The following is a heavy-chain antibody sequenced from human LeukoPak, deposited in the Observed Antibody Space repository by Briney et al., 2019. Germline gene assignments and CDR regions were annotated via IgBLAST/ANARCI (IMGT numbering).Heavy chain of an antibody. CDR1: GFTFSSYE. Sequence: GGSLRLSCAASGFTFSSYELYWVRQAPGKGLEWISYISSSSTIIKYADSVRGRFTISRDDARESLYLQMSSLRADDTAIYYCGASRQYVGAFDIWGQGTLVTLSS. J-gene: IGHJ3*02. V-gene: IGHV3-48*03. CDR2: ISSSSTII. CDR3: GASRQYVGAFDI. D-gene: IGHD3-16*01.